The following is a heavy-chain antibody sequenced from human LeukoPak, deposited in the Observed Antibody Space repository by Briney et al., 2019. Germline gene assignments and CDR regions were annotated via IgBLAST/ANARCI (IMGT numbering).Heavy chain of an antibody. D-gene: IGHD6-13*01. V-gene: IGHV1-69*05. Sequence: GSSVKASCKASGGTFSSYAISWVRQAPGQGLEWMGGIIPIFGTANYAQKFQGRVTITTDESTSTAYMELSSLRSEDTAVYYCASSDSSSWPSGVGYYYYYYMDVWGKGTTVTVSS. J-gene: IGHJ6*03. CDR3: ASSDSSSWPSGVGYYYYYYMDV. CDR2: IIPIFGTA. CDR1: GGTFSSYA.